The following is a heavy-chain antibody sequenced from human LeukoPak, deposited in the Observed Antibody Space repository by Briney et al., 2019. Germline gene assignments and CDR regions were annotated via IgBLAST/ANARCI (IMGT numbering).Heavy chain of an antibody. V-gene: IGHV4-34*01. CDR3: ARARHYDILTGYYNGRDYFDY. CDR1: GGSFSGYY. Sequence: SETLSLTCAVYGGSFSGYYWSWIRQPPGKGLEWIGEINHSGSTNYNPSLKSRVTISVDTSKNQFSLKLSSVTAADTAVYYCARARHYDILTGYYNGRDYFDYWGQGTLVTVSS. J-gene: IGHJ4*02. D-gene: IGHD3-9*01. CDR2: INHSGST.